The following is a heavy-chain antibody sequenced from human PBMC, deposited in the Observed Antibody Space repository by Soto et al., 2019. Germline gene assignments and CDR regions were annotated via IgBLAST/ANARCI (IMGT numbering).Heavy chain of an antibody. J-gene: IGHJ4*02. D-gene: IGHD3-22*01. CDR2: ISYDGSNK. CDR3: ANGDDWSYYDSSGSIGY. Sequence: HPGGSLRLSCAASGFTFSSYGMHWVRQAPGKGLEWVAVISYDGSNKYYADSVKGRFTISRDNSKNTLYLQMNSLRAEDTAVYYCANGDDWSYYDSSGSIGYWGQGTLVTVSS. V-gene: IGHV3-30*18. CDR1: GFTFSSYG.